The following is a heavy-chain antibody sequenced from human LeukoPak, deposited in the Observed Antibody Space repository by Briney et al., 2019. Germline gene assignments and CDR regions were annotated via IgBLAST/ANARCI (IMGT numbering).Heavy chain of an antibody. Sequence: SETLSLTCAVSGASISSTNWWNWVRQPPGKGLEWIGEIYHSGSTNYNPSLKSRVTILVDKSKNQFSLKLSSVTAADTAVYYCARTSGNYLYVFDHWGQGALLTVSS. J-gene: IGHJ4*02. V-gene: IGHV4-4*02. CDR1: GASISSTNW. D-gene: IGHD1-26*01. CDR2: IYHSGST. CDR3: ARTSGNYLYVFDH.